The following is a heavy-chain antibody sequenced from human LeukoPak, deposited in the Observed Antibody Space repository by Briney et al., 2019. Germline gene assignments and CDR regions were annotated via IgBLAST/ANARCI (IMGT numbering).Heavy chain of an antibody. CDR2: ISAYNGNT. CDR3: ARTSRYCTNGVCYIRVGFDP. Sequence: VASVKVSCKASGYTFTSYGISWVRQAPGQGLEWMGWISAYNGNTNYAQKLQGRVTMTTDTSTSTAYMELRSLRSDDTAVYYCARTSRYCTNGVCYIRVGFDPWGQGTLVTVSS. V-gene: IGHV1-18*01. D-gene: IGHD2-8*01. J-gene: IGHJ5*02. CDR1: GYTFTSYG.